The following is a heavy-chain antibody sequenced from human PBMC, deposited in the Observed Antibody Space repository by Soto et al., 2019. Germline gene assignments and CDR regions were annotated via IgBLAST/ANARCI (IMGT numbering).Heavy chain of an antibody. CDR2: MNPNSGNT. CDR3: ARSCCGSCYFYYGMDV. D-gene: IGHD2-15*01. V-gene: IGHV1-8*01. CDR1: GYTFTSYD. Sequence: ASVKVSCKASGYTFTSYDINWVRQATGQGLEWMGWMNPNSGNTGYAQKFQGRVTMTRNTSISTAYMELSRLRSEDTAVYYCARSCCGSCYFYYGMDVWGQGTTVTVSS. J-gene: IGHJ6*02.